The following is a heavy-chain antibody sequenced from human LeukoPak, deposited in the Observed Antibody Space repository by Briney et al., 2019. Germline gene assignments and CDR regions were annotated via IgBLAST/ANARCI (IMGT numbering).Heavy chain of an antibody. V-gene: IGHV4-39*01. CDR2: IYYTGNT. CDR1: GVSISSSNSY. CDR3: ARHTQYNPGYKGVNWFDP. Sequence: SETLSLTCTVSGVSISSSNSYWGWIRQPPGKGLEWIGSIYYTGNTYYNASLKSRVTISVDTSKNQFSLKLISVTAADTAVYYCARHTQYNPGYKGVNWFDPWGQGTLVTVSS. D-gene: IGHD3-9*01. J-gene: IGHJ5*02.